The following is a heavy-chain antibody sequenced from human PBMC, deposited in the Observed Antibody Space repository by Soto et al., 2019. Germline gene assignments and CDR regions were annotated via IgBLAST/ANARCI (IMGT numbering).Heavy chain of an antibody. CDR2: IRSKANSYAT. CDR1: VFRFSFSG. J-gene: IGHJ6*01. V-gene: IGHV3-73*01. CDR3: TRTGYYDSSGYHPIEYG. Sequence: WGSLLFSWAPFVFRFSFSGMHRARQGPGKGPAWVGSIRSKANSYATAYAASVKGRFTISRDDSKNTAYLQMNSLKTEDTALYYCTRTGYYDSSGYHPIEYGWGQGTTVTVSS. D-gene: IGHD3-22*01.